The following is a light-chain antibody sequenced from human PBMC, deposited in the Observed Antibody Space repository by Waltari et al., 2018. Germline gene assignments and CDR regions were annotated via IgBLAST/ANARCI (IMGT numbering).Light chain of an antibody. V-gene: IGKV1-27*01. Sequence: IQMTQSPSSLSAPVRDRVTITCRASQDISNYLACFQQKPGKVPKLLIYGASTLQSGVPSRFSGSGSGTDFILTISSLQPEDVAIYYCQKYYSPPHSFGGGTKVEIK. CDR1: QDISNY. J-gene: IGKJ4*01. CDR3: QKYYSPPHS. CDR2: GAS.